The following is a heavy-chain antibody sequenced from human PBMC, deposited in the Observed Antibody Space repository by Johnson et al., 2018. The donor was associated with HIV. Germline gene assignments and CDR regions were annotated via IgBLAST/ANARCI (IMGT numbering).Heavy chain of an antibody. CDR3: ARDERDYYDSHAFDI. V-gene: IGHV3-NL1*01. CDR2: IYSGGST. D-gene: IGHD3-22*01. Sequence: QVQLVESGGGVVQPGRSLILSCVGSGFTFSGYAMHWVRQAPGKGLEWVSVIYSGGSTYYADSVKGRFTISRDNSKNTLYLQMHSLRAEDTAVYYCARDERDYYDSHAFDIWGQGTMVTVSS. J-gene: IGHJ3*02. CDR1: GFTFSGYA.